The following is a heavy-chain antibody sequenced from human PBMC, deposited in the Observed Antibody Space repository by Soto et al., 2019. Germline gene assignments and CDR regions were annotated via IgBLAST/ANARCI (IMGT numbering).Heavy chain of an antibody. CDR2: ISSRSSTI. V-gene: IGHV3-48*02. J-gene: IGHJ6*02. CDR3: ARDLGGGIAARPTSNYYYYYRMDV. D-gene: IGHD6-6*01. CDR1: GFTFSRYS. Sequence: GGSLRRSSAASGFTFSRYSLNSVRQATGKXLERVSYISSRSSTIYYADSVKGRFTISRDDAKNALYLQMNSLRDDDTAVYYCARDLGGGIAARPTSNYYYYYRMDVWGQGTTVTVSS.